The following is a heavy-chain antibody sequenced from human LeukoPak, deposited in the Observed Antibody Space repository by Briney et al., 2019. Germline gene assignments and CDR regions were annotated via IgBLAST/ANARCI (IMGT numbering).Heavy chain of an antibody. V-gene: IGHV3-33*06. CDR1: GFTFSSYG. CDR3: AKPNTGYCSGGSCKRAYCFDY. CDR2: IWYDGSNK. D-gene: IGHD2-15*01. J-gene: IGHJ4*02. Sequence: PGGSLRLSCAASGFTFSSYGMHWVRQAPGKGLEWVAVIWYDGSNKYYADSVKGRFTISRDNSKNTLYLQMNSLRAADTAVYYCAKPNTGYCSGGSCKRAYCFDYWGQGTLVTVSS.